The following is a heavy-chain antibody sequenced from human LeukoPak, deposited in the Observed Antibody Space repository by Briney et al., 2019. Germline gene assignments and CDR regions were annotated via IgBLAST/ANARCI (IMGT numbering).Heavy chain of an antibody. CDR1: GFTFSSYS. Sequence: EGSLRLSCAASGFTFSSYSMNWVRQAPGKGLEWVSSISSSSSYIYYADSVKGRFTISRDNAKNSLYLQMNSLRAEDTAVYYCARDEEDTAMVTRYFDYWGQGTLVTVSS. V-gene: IGHV3-21*01. CDR3: ARDEEDTAMVTRYFDY. CDR2: ISSSSSYI. J-gene: IGHJ4*02. D-gene: IGHD5-18*01.